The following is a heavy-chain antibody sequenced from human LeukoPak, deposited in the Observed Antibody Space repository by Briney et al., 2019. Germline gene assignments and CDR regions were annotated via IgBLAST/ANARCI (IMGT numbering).Heavy chain of an antibody. CDR1: GFTFSSYG. D-gene: IGHD4-23*01. CDR2: IRYDGSNK. CDR3: ARGPILYGGSDY. Sequence: GGSLRLSCAASGFTFSSYGMHWVRQAPGKGLEWVVFIRYDGSNKYYADSVKSRFTISRDNSKNTLYLQMNSLRAEDTAVYYCARGPILYGGSDYWGQGTLVTVSS. J-gene: IGHJ4*02. V-gene: IGHV3-30*02.